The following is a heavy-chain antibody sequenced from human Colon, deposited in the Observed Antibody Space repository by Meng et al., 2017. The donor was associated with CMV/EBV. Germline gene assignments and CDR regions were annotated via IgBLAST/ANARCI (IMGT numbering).Heavy chain of an antibody. Sequence: GESLKISCVGSGFIFTAYAMHWVRQAPGKGLEWLASDGAAQNYADSVRGRFFMSRDDSKNSVYLQMDSLRSGDTAVYYCARDRLGGIDYWGQGTLVTVSS. J-gene: IGHJ4*02. CDR3: ARDRLGGIDY. CDR1: GFIFTAYA. CDR2: SDGAAQ. D-gene: IGHD3-16*01. V-gene: IGHV3-30-3*01.